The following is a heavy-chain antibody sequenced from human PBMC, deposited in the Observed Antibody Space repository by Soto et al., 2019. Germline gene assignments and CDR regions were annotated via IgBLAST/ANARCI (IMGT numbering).Heavy chain of an antibody. CDR2: IYYSGST. CDR1: GGSISSSSYY. V-gene: IGHV4-39*01. J-gene: IGHJ5*02. Sequence: QLQLQESGPGLVKPSETLSLTCTVSGGSISSSSYYWGWIRQPPGKGLEWIGSIYYSGSTYYNPTLKRRVTMSVETSKNQFSLKLSSVTAADTAVYYCARRVRGVAAATGVWFDPWGQGTLVTVSS. D-gene: IGHD2-15*01. CDR3: ARRVRGVAAATGVWFDP.